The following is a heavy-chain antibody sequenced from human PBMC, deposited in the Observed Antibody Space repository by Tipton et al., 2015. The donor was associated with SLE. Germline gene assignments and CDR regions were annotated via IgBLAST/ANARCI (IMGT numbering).Heavy chain of an antibody. J-gene: IGHJ4*02. CDR1: GYTFTRFG. CDR2: INAGNGNT. CDR3: ARYDYGDYYFDF. D-gene: IGHD4-17*01. Sequence: QSGPEVKKPGASVKVSCKASGYTFTRFGISWVRQAPGQRLEWMGWINAGNGNTEYSQRFQGRVTISRGTSASTAYMELSSLRSEDTAVYYCARYDYGDYYFDFWGQGTLVTVSS. V-gene: IGHV1-3*01.